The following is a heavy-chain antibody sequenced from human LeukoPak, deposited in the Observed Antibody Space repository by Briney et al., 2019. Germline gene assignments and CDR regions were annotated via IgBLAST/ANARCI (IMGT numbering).Heavy chain of an antibody. CDR2: IYTSGST. CDR3: ARGGYSRRYNWFDP. D-gene: IGHD5-18*01. CDR1: GGSISSYY. J-gene: IGHJ5*02. V-gene: IGHV4-4*07. Sequence: SETLSLTCTVSGGSISSYYWSWIRQPAGKGLEWIGRIYTSGSTNYNPSLKSRVTMSVDTSRNQFSLKLSSVTAADTAVYYCARGGYSRRYNWFDPWGQGTLVTVSS.